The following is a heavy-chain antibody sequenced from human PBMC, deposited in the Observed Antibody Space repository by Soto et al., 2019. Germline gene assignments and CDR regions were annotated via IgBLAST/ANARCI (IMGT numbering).Heavy chain of an antibody. CDR3: AKQAGYTSDPFDA. J-gene: IGHJ4*02. V-gene: IGHV3-23*01. CDR2: ISGGGYST. CDR1: GFTFSTCA. Sequence: LRLSCAASGFTFSTCAMAWVRQAPGTGLEWVAGISGGGYSTYYADSVKGRFTISRDNSNNTLFLQMNSLRAEDTAIYYCAKQAGYTSDPFDAWGQGTLVTVSS. D-gene: IGHD2-2*02.